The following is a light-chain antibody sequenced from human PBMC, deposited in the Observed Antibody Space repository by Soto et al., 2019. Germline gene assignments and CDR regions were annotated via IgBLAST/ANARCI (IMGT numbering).Light chain of an antibody. CDR1: SSDVGGYNY. V-gene: IGLV2-8*01. CDR3: SSYEGGNNWAV. Sequence: QSALTQPPSASGSPGQSVTISCTGTSSDVGGYNYVSWYQQHPGKAPKLMIYEVSKRPSGVPDRFSGSKSGNTASLTVSGLQAEDEADYYCSSYEGGNNWAVFGTGTKLNVL. J-gene: IGLJ1*01. CDR2: EVS.